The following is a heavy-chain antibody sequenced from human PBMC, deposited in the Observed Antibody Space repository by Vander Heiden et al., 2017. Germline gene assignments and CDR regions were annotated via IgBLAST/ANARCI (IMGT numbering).Heavy chain of an antibody. CDR2: ISGSGGST. V-gene: IGHV3-23*01. CDR1: GFTLSSSA. D-gene: IGHD3-3*01. Sequence: EVQLLESGGGLVQPGGSLRLSCAASGFTLSSSAMSWVRQAPGKGLEWVSAISGSGGSTYFADSVKGRFTISRDNSKNTLYLQMNSLRAEDTAVYYCAKRGTFMGFWSGYFDYWGQGTLVTVSS. J-gene: IGHJ4*02. CDR3: AKRGTFMGFWSGYFDY.